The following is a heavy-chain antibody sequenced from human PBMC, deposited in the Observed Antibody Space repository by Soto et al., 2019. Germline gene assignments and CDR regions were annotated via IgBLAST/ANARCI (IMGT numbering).Heavy chain of an antibody. Sequence: EVQLVESGGGLVQPGGSLRLSCAASGFTFSDYWMHWVRQTPGKGLMWISRIHNDGRSTDNADSVKGRFTISRDNARNTLYLQMNRLRAEDTAVYYCARSTWQTYFDSWGQGTLVTVSS. CDR2: IHNDGRST. CDR1: GFTFSDYW. J-gene: IGHJ4*02. V-gene: IGHV3-74*01. CDR3: ARSTWQTYFDS.